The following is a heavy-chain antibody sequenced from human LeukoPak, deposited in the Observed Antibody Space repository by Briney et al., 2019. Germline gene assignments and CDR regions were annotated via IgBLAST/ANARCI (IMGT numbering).Heavy chain of an antibody. D-gene: IGHD3-9*01. CDR3: ARWGREYYDILTRSYYFDY. J-gene: IGHJ4*02. Sequence: PSEILSLTCAVSGYSISSGYYWGWIRQPPGKGLEWIGSIYHSGSTYYNPSLKSRVTISVDMSKNHFSLKLSSVTAADTAVYYCARWGREYYDILTRSYYFDYWGQGTLVTVSS. CDR2: IYHSGST. V-gene: IGHV4-38-2*01. CDR1: GYSISSGYY.